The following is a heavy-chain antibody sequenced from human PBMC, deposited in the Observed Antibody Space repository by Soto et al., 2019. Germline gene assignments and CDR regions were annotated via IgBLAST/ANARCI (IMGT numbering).Heavy chain of an antibody. V-gene: IGHV4-39*07. D-gene: IGHD3-3*01. CDR2: IYYSGST. Sequence: SETLSLTCTVSGGSISSSSYYWGWIRQPPGKGLEWIGSIYYSGSTNYNPSLKSRVTISVDTSKNQFSLKLSSVTAADTAVYYCARVVFPESSVRTYYDFWSGYPITYYFDYWGQGTLVTVSS. J-gene: IGHJ4*02. CDR3: ARVVFPESSVRTYYDFWSGYPITYYFDY. CDR1: GGSISSSSYY.